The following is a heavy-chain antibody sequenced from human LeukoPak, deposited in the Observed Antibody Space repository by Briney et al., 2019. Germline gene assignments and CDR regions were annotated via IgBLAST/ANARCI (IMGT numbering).Heavy chain of an antibody. V-gene: IGHV3-53*01. Sequence: GGSLRLSCVASGITVSRSYMGWVRQAPGKGPEWVAAIYSGGSTFYRDSVTGRFTVSRDNSKNTLHLQMSNLRVDDTATYYCARGGAGATLGAFDFWGHGTLVIVSS. CDR3: ARGGAGATLGAFDF. J-gene: IGHJ3*01. D-gene: IGHD1-26*01. CDR2: IYSGGST. CDR1: GITVSRSY.